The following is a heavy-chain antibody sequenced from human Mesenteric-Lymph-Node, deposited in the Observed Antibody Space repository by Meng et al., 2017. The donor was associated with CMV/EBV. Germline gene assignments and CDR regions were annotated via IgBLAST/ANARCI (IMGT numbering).Heavy chain of an antibody. J-gene: IGHJ4*02. V-gene: IGHV3-30*02. CDR1: GFTFSRYG. CDR2: IRYDGSNQ. Sequence: GGSLRPSCAASGFTFSRYGIHWARQAPGKGLEWVTFIRYDGSNQYYADPVKGRFTISRDNSKSTVYLQMNSLRGEDTAVYYCARDPSQIAIYGRDGNAGNWGQGTLVTVSS. CDR3: ARDPSQIAIYGRDGNAGN. D-gene: IGHD6-13*01.